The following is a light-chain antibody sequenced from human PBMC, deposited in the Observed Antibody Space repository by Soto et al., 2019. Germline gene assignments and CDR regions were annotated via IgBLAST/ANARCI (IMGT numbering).Light chain of an antibody. Sequence: SVLTQPRSVSGSPGQSVTISCHRSSSDVGGYNYVSWHQQHPGKAPKLIIYELSQRPSGVPARFSGSKSGNTASLTISGLQADDEADYYCCSYAGNSYVFGTGTKVTVL. CDR3: CSYAGNSYV. V-gene: IGLV2-11*01. CDR1: SSDVGGYNY. J-gene: IGLJ1*01. CDR2: ELS.